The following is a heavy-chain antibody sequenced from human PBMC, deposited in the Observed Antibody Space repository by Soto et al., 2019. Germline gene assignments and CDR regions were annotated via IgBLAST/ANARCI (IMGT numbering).Heavy chain of an antibody. CDR1: GFTFSSYG. Sequence: QVQLVESGGGVVQPGRSLRLSCAASGFTFSSYGMHWVRQAPGKGLEWVAVISYDGSNKYYADSVKGRFTISRDNSKNTQYLQMNSLRAEDTAVYYCAKDPGKGYCSSTSCHYYYYYGMDVWGQGTTVTVSS. D-gene: IGHD2-2*01. J-gene: IGHJ6*02. V-gene: IGHV3-30*18. CDR3: AKDPGKGYCSSTSCHYYYYYGMDV. CDR2: ISYDGSNK.